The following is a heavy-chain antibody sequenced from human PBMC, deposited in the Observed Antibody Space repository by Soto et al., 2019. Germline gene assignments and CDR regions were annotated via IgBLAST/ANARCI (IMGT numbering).Heavy chain of an antibody. V-gene: IGHV4-30-4*02. CDR1: GGSISSGDYY. D-gene: IGHD3-16*02. CDR3: ARAPITFGGVIGPNDY. CDR2: IYYSGST. Sequence: PSETLSLTCTVSGGSISSGDYYWSWIRQPPGKGLEWIGNIYYSGSTYYNPSLKSRVTISVDTSKNQFSLKLSSVTAADTAVYYCARAPITFGGVIGPNDYWGQGTLVTVAS. J-gene: IGHJ4*02.